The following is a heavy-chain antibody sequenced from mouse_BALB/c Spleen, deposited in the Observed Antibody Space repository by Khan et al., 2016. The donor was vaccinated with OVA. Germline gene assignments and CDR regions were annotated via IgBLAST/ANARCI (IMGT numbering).Heavy chain of an antibody. CDR2: INYSGSA. CDR1: GYSITSDYA. CDR3: TRDGSRYNYAMDY. D-gene: IGHD2-3*01. V-gene: IGHV3-2*02. Sequence: EVQLQESGPGLVKPSQSLSLTCTVTGYSITSDYAWNWIRQFPGNKLEWMGYINYSGSANYNPALTSRISITRDTSKNQFFLQLNSVTTADSATYYCTRDGSRYNYAMDYWGQGTSGTVSS. J-gene: IGHJ4*01.